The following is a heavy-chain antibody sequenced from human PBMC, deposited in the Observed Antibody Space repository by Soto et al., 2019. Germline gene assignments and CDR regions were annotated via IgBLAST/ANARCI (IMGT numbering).Heavy chain of an antibody. J-gene: IGHJ4*02. CDR2: ISSSGINT. CDR3: AETPDLKRPPGY. CDR1: GFTFSNYA. V-gene: IGHV3-23*01. Sequence: GGSLRLSCVASGFTFSNYAMGWVRQAPGKGLEWVSGISSSGINTYHADSVKGRFTVSRDNSKNTLFLQMNSLRAEVTAVYYCAETPDLKRPPGYWGQGTLVTVSS.